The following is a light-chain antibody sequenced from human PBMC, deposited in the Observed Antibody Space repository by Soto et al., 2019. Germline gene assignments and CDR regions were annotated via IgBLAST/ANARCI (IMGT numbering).Light chain of an antibody. CDR2: GVS. CDR1: GSDVGGYNH. J-gene: IGLJ2*01. Sequence: QSVLTQPRSVSGSPGQSVTISCTGTGSDVGGYNHVSWYQQHPGKAPKLMIYGVSKRPSGVPDRFSGSKSGNTASLTISGLQAEDEADYYCCSYAGSYTLVFGGGTKVTVL. V-gene: IGLV2-11*01. CDR3: CSYAGSYTLV.